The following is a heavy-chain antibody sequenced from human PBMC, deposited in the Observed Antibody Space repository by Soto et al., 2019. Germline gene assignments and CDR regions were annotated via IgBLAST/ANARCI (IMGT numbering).Heavy chain of an antibody. CDR2: INNAGTT. CDR3: VRENYYYGMDV. J-gene: IGHJ6*02. Sequence: EVQLVESGGTLVQPGGSLKLSCAASGFDASVNFMTWVRQAPGKGLEWVSAINNAGTTFYADSVKGRFTISRDDSKNTLFLQMNSLRVEDTAMYYCVRENYYYGMDVWCQATAVTVSS. CDR1: GFDASVNF. V-gene: IGHV3-66*01.